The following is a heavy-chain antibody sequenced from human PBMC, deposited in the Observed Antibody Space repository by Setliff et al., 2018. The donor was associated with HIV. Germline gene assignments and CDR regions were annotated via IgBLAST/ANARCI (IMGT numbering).Heavy chain of an antibody. CDR3: ARYDYGDFDY. D-gene: IGHD4-17*01. Sequence: SETLSLTCTVSGGSINSGCYSWTWVRHVQGKGLEWIGFVFYTGATYSSPSLKSRITMSVDTSRNQFSLNLSSVTAADTAVYYCARYDYGDFDYWGQGTPVTVSS. V-gene: IGHV4-31*03. CDR2: VFYTGAT. J-gene: IGHJ4*02. CDR1: GGSINSGCYS.